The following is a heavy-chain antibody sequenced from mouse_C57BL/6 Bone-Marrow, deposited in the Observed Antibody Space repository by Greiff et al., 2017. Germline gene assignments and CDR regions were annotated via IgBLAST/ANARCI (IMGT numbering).Heavy chain of an antibody. CDR3: AILVNYYGSIYFDY. CDR2: IYPGSGST. CDR1: GYTFTSYW. D-gene: IGHD1-1*01. V-gene: IGHV1-55*01. J-gene: IGHJ2*01. Sequence: QVQLQQPGAELVKPGASVKMSCKASGYTFTSYWITWVKQRPGQGLEWIGDIYPGSGSTNYNEKFKSKATLTVDTSSSTAYMQLSSLTSEDSAVYSCAILVNYYGSIYFDYWGQGTTLTVSS.